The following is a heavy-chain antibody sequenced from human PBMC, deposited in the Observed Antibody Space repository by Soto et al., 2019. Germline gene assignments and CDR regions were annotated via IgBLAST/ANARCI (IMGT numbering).Heavy chain of an antibody. CDR3: AKNQGVELVPLATVDWFDP. CDR1: EFIFENFG. D-gene: IGHD1-26*01. J-gene: IGHJ5*02. CDR2: ISGSGFKK. Sequence: GGSLRLSCAASEFIFENFGMSWVRQAPGKGLEWISSISGSGFKKYYADSVKGRFTISRDNSKSTVYLELNNLSAEDTAVYHCAKNQGVELVPLATVDWFDPWGQGSVVTVSS. V-gene: IGHV3-23*01.